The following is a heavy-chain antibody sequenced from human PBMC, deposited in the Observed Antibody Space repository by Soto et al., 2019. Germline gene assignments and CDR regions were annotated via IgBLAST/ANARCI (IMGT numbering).Heavy chain of an antibody. D-gene: IGHD3-10*01. Sequence: EVQLLESGGGWVQPGGSLRLSCAASGFTFSTYAMTWVRLAPGRGLEWVLGIKSSGSPTDYPESVKGRFTISRDNLMNTLFLHMNGLRAEDSAIYYCAKTPRGGASGDWYFDLWGRGTLVTVSS. CDR3: AKTPRGGASGDWYFDL. J-gene: IGHJ2*01. CDR1: GFTFSTYA. V-gene: IGHV3-23*05. CDR2: IKSSGSPT.